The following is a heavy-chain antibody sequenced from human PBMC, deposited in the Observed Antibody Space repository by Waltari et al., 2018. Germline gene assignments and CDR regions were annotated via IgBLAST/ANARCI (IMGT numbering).Heavy chain of an antibody. CDR2: IYYSGST. Sequence: QLQLQESGPGLVKPSETLSLTCIVSGDSIDRSGYYWGWVRQPPGKGLGWFGSIYYSGSTFYDPSRKSRVTISVDTSKNHFSLKLSSVTAADTAVYYCARPNSSTLGGGFDYWGQGTLVTVSS. D-gene: IGHD3-16*01. CDR1: GDSIDRSGYY. V-gene: IGHV4-39*02. CDR3: ARPNSSTLGGGFDY. J-gene: IGHJ4*02.